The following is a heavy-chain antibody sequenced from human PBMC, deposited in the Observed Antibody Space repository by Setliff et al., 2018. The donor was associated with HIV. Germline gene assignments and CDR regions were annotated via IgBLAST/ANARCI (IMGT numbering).Heavy chain of an antibody. Sequence: ASVKVSCKPSEYSFTSYDINWVRQATGQGLEWMGGIIPIIGITNQAQKFQGRLTITTDESTSTAYMALSSLRSEDTAVYYCARADPFVTERSHDFGGNSGGWFDPWGQGTLVTVSS. J-gene: IGHJ5*02. CDR2: IIPIIGIT. D-gene: IGHD4-17*01. CDR1: EYSFTSYD. V-gene: IGHV1-69*05. CDR3: ARADPFVTERSHDFGGNSGGWFDP.